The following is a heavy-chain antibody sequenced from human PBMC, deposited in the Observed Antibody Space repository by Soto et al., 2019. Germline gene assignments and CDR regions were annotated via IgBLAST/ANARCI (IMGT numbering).Heavy chain of an antibody. D-gene: IGHD4-17*01. CDR2: LDYEEGER. CDR1: GTSLSGLP. V-gene: IGHV1-24*01. CDR3: AAGVTTFDY. J-gene: IGHJ4*02. Sequence: AAVKVSCKVSGTSLSGLPMHWVRQAPGKGLEWMGSLDYEEGERSFAHRFQGRLTVTEDTSTDTAYMELSSLMSEDTAVYYCAAGVTTFDYWGQGTLVTVSS.